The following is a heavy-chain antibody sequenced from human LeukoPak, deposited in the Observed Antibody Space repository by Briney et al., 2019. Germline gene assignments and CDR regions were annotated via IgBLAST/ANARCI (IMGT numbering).Heavy chain of an antibody. CDR2: INPNSGGT. V-gene: IGHV1-2*02. CDR1: GYTFTGYY. Sequence: ASVKVSCKAFGYTFTGYYMHWVRQAPGQGLEWMGWINPNSGGTNYAQKFQGRVTMTRDTSISTAYMELSRLRSDDTAVYYCARGAEYSSSSVDYWGQGTLVTVSS. D-gene: IGHD6-6*01. CDR3: ARGAEYSSSSVDY. J-gene: IGHJ4*02.